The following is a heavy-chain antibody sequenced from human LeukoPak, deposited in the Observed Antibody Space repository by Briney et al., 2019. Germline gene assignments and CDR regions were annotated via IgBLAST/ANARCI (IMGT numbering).Heavy chain of an antibody. J-gene: IGHJ3*02. CDR2: ISWSNDDV. D-gene: IGHD3-10*01. CDR1: GFTFDDYA. V-gene: IGHV3-9*03. CDR3: VKAYYYGSGSSPSAFDI. Sequence: GGSLRLSCAASGFTFDDYAVHWVRQAPGKGLEGVSGISWSNDDVAYADSVRGRFTISRDNAKNSLYLQMNSLRAEDMAFYYCVKAYYYGSGSSPSAFDIWGQGTMVTVSS.